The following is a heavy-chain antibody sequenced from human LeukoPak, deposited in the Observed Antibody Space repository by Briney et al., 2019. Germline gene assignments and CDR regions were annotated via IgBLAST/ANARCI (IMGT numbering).Heavy chain of an antibody. D-gene: IGHD5-18*01. J-gene: IGHJ4*02. CDR3: AKLYGYSYGYIDF. Sequence: PGRSLRLSCAASGFTFDDFALHWVRQAPGKGLEWVSGISWNSGDIGYADSVKGRFTISRDNAKNSLYLQMNSLRAEDTALYYCAKLYGYSYGYIDFWGQGTLAIVSS. CDR2: ISWNSGDI. V-gene: IGHV3-9*01. CDR1: GFTFDDFA.